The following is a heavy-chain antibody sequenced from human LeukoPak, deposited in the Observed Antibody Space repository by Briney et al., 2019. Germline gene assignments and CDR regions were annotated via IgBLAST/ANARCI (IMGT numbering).Heavy chain of an antibody. CDR2: ISSSSSYI. Sequence: GGSLRLSCAASGLAYNNYTMNWVRQAPGKGLEWVSSISSSSSYIYYADSVKGRFTISRDNAKNSLYLQMNSLRAEDTAVYYCARMSSGSPGAFDIWGQGTMVTVSS. D-gene: IGHD1-26*01. V-gene: IGHV3-21*01. CDR1: GLAYNNYT. J-gene: IGHJ3*02. CDR3: ARMSSGSPGAFDI.